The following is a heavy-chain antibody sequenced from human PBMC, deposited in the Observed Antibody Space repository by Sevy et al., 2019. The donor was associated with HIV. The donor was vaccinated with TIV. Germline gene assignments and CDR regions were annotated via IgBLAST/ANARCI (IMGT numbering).Heavy chain of an antibody. V-gene: IGHV3-43*01. J-gene: IGHJ6*02. D-gene: IGHD6-19*01. CDR1: GFTFDDYT. CDR2: ISWDGGST. CDR3: AKEFVYGKNSSGWYVDYYGMDV. Sequence: GGSLRLSCAASGFTFDDYTMHWVRHAPGKGLEWVSLISWDGGSTYYADSVKGRFTISRDNSKNSLYLQMNSLRTEDTALYYCAKEFVYGKNSSGWYVDYYGMDVWGQGTTVTVSS.